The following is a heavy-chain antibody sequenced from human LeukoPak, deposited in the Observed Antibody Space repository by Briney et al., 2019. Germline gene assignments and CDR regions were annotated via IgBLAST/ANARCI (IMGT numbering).Heavy chain of an antibody. V-gene: IGHV3-74*01. CDR3: ARPGRGYSYGSFDY. J-gene: IGHJ4*02. Sequence: GGSLRLSCAASGFIFSSYWMHWVRHAPGKGLVWVSGINSDGSSPTYADSVKGRFTISRDNAKNTLYLQMNSLRAEDTAVYYYARPGRGYSYGSFDYWGQGTLVTVSS. D-gene: IGHD5-18*01. CDR2: INSDGSSP. CDR1: GFIFSSYW.